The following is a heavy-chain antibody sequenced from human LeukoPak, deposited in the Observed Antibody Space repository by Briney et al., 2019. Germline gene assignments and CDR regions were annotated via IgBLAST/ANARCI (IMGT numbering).Heavy chain of an antibody. Sequence: GASVKVSCKASGGTFSSYAISWVRQAPGQGLEWMGGFDPEDGETIYAQKFQGRVTMTEDTSTDTAYMELSSLRSEDTAVYYCATDRSGWRLSYFDYWGQGTLVTVSS. CDR2: FDPEDGET. J-gene: IGHJ4*02. D-gene: IGHD6-19*01. V-gene: IGHV1-24*01. CDR1: GGTFSSYA. CDR3: ATDRSGWRLSYFDY.